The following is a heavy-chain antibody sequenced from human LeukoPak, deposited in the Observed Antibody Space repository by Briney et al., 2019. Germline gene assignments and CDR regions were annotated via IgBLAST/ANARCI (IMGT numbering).Heavy chain of an antibody. CDR3: ATDYDILTGYSTVDY. J-gene: IGHJ4*02. D-gene: IGHD3-9*01. Sequence: GASVKVSCKASGYTFTGYYMHWVRQAPEQGLEWMGRINPNSGGTNYAQKFQGRVTMTRDTSISTAYMELSRLRSDDTAVYYCATDYDILTGYSTVDYWGQGTLVTVSS. V-gene: IGHV1-2*06. CDR1: GYTFTGYY. CDR2: INPNSGGT.